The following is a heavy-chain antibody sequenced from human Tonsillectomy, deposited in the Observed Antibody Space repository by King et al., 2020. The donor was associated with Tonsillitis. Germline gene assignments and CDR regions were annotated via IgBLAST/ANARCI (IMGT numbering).Heavy chain of an antibody. CDR3: ARGGSYVISSSGFES. CDR2: IDPSDSYT. Sequence: ELQLVQSGAEVKKPGESLRISCQGSGYGFTTYWINWVRQMPGKGLEWMGRIDPSDSYTNYDPSFQGHVTLSADKSINTAYLQWSSLKASDTAIYYCARGGSYVISSSGFESWGQGTLVTISS. V-gene: IGHV5-10-1*03. J-gene: IGHJ4*02. CDR1: GYGFTTYW. D-gene: IGHD6-6*01.